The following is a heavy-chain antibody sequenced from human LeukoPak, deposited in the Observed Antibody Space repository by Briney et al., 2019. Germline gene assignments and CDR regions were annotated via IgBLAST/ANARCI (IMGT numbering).Heavy chain of an antibody. J-gene: IGHJ4*02. Sequence: AGGSLRLSCAASGFTFSSYGMHWVRQAPGKGLEWVAFIRYDGSNKYYADSVKGRFTISRDNSKNTLYLQMNSLRAEDTAVYYCAKGGGFTMIVDIIDYWGQGTLVTVSS. D-gene: IGHD3-22*01. CDR1: GFTFSSYG. V-gene: IGHV3-30*02. CDR3: AKGGGFTMIVDIIDY. CDR2: IRYDGSNK.